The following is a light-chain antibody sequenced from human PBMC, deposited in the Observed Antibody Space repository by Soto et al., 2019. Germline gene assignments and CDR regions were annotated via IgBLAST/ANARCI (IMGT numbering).Light chain of an antibody. CDR2: DAS. Sequence: DIQMTQSPSTLSASVGDRVTITCWASQSISSWLAWYQQKPGKAPKLLIYDASSLESGVPSRFSGSGSGTEFTLTISSLQPDDFATYYCQQYNSYWEITFGGGTKVEIK. V-gene: IGKV1-5*01. J-gene: IGKJ4*01. CDR3: QQYNSYWEIT. CDR1: QSISSW.